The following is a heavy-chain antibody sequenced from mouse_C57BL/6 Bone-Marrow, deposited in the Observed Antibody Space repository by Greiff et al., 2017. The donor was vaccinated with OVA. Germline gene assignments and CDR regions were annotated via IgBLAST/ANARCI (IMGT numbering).Heavy chain of an antibody. CDR1: GFTFSSYG. CDR2: ISSGGSYT. V-gene: IGHV5-6*01. Sequence: EVQGVESGGDLVKPGGSLKLSCAASGFTFSSYGMSWVRQTPDKRLEWVATISSGGSYTYYPDSVKGRFTISRDNAKNTLYLQMSSLKSEDTAMYYCARLLTTGFDYWGQGTTLTVSS. J-gene: IGHJ2*01. CDR3: ARLLTTGFDY. D-gene: IGHD1-1*01.